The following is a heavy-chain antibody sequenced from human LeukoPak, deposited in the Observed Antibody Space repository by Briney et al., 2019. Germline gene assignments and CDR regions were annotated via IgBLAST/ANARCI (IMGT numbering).Heavy chain of an antibody. Sequence: GGSLRLSCVGSGFTFGSYWMSWVRQAPGKGLEWVANIKHDGSDHYYADSVAGRFTISRDNAKNSLYLEMSSLRAEDAAVYFCVRHPGSYNVLTGYSYYFDYWGQGALVTVSS. V-gene: IGHV3-7*01. D-gene: IGHD3-9*01. CDR2: IKHDGSDH. J-gene: IGHJ4*02. CDR1: GFTFGSYW. CDR3: VRHPGSYNVLTGYSYYFDY.